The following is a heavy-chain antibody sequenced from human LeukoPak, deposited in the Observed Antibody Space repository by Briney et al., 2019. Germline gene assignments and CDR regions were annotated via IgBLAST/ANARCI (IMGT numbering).Heavy chain of an antibody. Sequence: TLSLTCTVSGGSISSGGYSWSWIRQPPGKGLEWIGYVYHNGNTYYNPSLKSRVTISVDMSKNQFSLNLRSVTAADTAVYYCARVLRSSGSYHFDCWGQGTLVTVSS. CDR3: ARVLRSSGSYHFDC. J-gene: IGHJ4*02. D-gene: IGHD3-10*01. CDR2: VYHNGNT. CDR1: GGSISSGGYS. V-gene: IGHV4-30-2*01.